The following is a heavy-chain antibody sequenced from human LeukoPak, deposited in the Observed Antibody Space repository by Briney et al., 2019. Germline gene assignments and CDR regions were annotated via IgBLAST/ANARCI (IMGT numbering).Heavy chain of an antibody. Sequence: GGSLRLSCAASGFTFSDYWMHWVRQVPGKGLAWVSRINPDGSTTVYADSVKGRFTNSRDNAQNTLYLQMNSLRAEDTAVYYCARDDYWGQGTLVTVSS. V-gene: IGHV3-74*01. CDR3: ARDDY. CDR2: INPDGSTT. CDR1: GFTFSDYW. J-gene: IGHJ4*02.